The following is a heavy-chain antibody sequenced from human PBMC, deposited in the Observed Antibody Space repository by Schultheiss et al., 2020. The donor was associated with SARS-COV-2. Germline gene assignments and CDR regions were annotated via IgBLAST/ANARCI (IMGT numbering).Heavy chain of an antibody. Sequence: SETLSLTCAVYGGTFDGYYWSWIRQPPGKGLEWIGDINHSGSTYYNPSLKSRVTISVDKSKNQFSLKLSSVTAADTAVYYCARLSSSGWPWYDFDYWGQGTLVTVSS. D-gene: IGHD6-19*01. CDR1: GGTFDGYY. V-gene: IGHV4-34*01. CDR3: ARLSSSGWPWYDFDY. CDR2: INHSGST. J-gene: IGHJ4*02.